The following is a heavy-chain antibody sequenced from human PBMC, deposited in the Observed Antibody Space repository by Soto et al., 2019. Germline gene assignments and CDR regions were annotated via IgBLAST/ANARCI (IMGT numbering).Heavy chain of an antibody. D-gene: IGHD3-22*01. J-gene: IGHJ4*02. CDR2: ISGSGGST. CDR1: GFTFSSYA. V-gene: IGHV3-23*01. Sequence: EVPLLESGGGLVQPGGSLRLSCAASGFTFSSYAMSWVRQAPGKGLEWVSAISGSGGSTYYADSVKGRFTISRDNSKNTLYLQMNSLRAEDTAVYYCAKAGSSGYYIFGYWGQGTLVTVSS. CDR3: AKAGSSGYYIFGY.